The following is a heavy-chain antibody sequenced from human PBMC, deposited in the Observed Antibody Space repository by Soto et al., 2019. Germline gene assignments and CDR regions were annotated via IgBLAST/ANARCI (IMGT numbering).Heavy chain of an antibody. Sequence: SVKVSCKAPGGSFISYSFTWVRQAPGQGLEWMGRIIPIQGKANYALKSQDRVTITADRSTRTAYMELRSLRPEDTAVYYCAKSLLFVDHAYMDVWGKGTTVTVSS. CDR3: AKSLLFVDHAYMDV. CDR2: IIPIQGKA. V-gene: IGHV1-69*02. J-gene: IGHJ6*03. CDR1: GGSFISYS. D-gene: IGHD2-21*01.